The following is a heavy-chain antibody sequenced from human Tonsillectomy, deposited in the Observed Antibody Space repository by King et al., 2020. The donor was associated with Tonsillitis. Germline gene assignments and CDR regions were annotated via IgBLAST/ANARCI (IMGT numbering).Heavy chain of an antibody. CDR1: GGTFSSYA. J-gene: IGHJ6*02. CDR2: IRPIFGTT. Sequence: KLVQSGPEVKKPGSSVKVSCWASGGTFSSYAINWVRQAPGQGLEWMGVIRPIFGTTNYTQKFQGRVTITADESKNIAFMEVTSLTSEDSAVYYCARGKTLRFRGPYYYYAMDVWGQGTTVTVSS. V-gene: IGHV1-69*01. D-gene: IGHD3-16*01. CDR3: ARGKTLRFRGPYYYYAMDV.